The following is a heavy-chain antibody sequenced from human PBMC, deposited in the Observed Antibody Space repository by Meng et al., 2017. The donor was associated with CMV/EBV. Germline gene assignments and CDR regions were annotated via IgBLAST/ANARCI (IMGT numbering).Heavy chain of an antibody. D-gene: IGHD4-23*01. Sequence: LSLTCAASGFTFDDYAMHWVRQAPGKGLEWVSGISWNSGSIGYADSVKGRFTISRDSAKNSLYLQMNSLRAEDTALSYCAKDIGYGGNSLYGMDVWGQGTTVTVSS. J-gene: IGHJ6*02. V-gene: IGHV3-9*01. CDR3: AKDIGYGGNSLYGMDV. CDR2: ISWNSGSI. CDR1: GFTFDDYA.